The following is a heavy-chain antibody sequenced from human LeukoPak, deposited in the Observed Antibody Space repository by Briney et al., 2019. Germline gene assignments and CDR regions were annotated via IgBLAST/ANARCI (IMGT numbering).Heavy chain of an antibody. CDR3: ARVTGSSQFDY. CDR2: IYNSEST. D-gene: IGHD1-20*01. CDR1: GGSISSGGYY. V-gene: IGHV4-31*03. J-gene: IGHJ4*02. Sequence: ASETLSLTCTVSGGSISSGGYYWSWIRRHPGKGLEWLGYIYNSESTYYNPSLKSRVTISVDTSKNQFFLKLSSVTAADTAVYYCARVTGSSQFDYWGQGTLVTVSS.